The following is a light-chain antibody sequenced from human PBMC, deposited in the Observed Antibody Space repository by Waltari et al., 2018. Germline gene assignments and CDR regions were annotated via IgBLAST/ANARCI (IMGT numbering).Light chain of an antibody. V-gene: IGKV1-5*03. CDR3: QQYYNYYT. J-gene: IGKJ2*01. CDR2: KAS. Sequence: DIQMTQSPSTLSVSVGDRVTITCRASQSISTWLAWDQQKPGKAPKLLIYKASTLQSGVPSRFSGSRSGTEFTLTISGLQPDDFATYYCQQYYNYYTFGQGTKLEVK. CDR1: QSISTW.